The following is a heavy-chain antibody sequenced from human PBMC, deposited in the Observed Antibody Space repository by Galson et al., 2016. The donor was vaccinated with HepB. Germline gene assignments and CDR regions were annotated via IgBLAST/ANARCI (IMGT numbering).Heavy chain of an antibody. CDR2: IIPISETA. CDR3: ARTRGSYFDY. CDR1: GGTFSNYA. J-gene: IGHJ4*02. V-gene: IGHV1-69*06. Sequence: SVKVSCKASGGTFSNYAISWVRQAPGQGLEWMGGIIPISETAESTQKFQGRVTITADKSTGTAYMGLSSLRSEDTAIYYCARTRGSYFDYWGQGTLVTVSS. D-gene: IGHD1-26*01.